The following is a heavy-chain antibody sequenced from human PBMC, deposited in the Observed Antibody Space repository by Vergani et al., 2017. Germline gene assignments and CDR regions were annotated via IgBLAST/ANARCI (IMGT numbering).Heavy chain of an antibody. D-gene: IGHD3-16*02. J-gene: IGHJ4*02. Sequence: QAQLQESGPGLVKPSETLSLTCAVYGRSFSGYYWSWIRQPPGKGLEWIGEIVHSGSTNYNPSLKSRVTMSVDTSKKQFSLRLCSVTAADTAVYYCARETTYYDYVWGSYRYTEEDYWGQGTLVTVSS. V-gene: IGHV4-34*10. CDR3: ARETTYYDYVWGSYRYTEEDY. CDR1: GRSFSGYY. CDR2: IVHSGST.